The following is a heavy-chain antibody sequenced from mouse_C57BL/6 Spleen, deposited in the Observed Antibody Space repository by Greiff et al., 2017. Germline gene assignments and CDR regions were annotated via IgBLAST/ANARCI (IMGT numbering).Heavy chain of an antibody. V-gene: IGHV1-50*01. Sequence: VQLQQPGAELVKPGASVKLSCKASGYTFTSYWMQWVKQRPGQGLEWIGEIDPSDSYTNYNQKFKGKATLTVDTSSSTAYMQLSSLTSEDSAVYYCARRDFFFAYWGQGTLVTVSA. D-gene: IGHD2-4*01. J-gene: IGHJ3*01. CDR2: IDPSDSYT. CDR3: ARRDFFFAY. CDR1: GYTFTSYW.